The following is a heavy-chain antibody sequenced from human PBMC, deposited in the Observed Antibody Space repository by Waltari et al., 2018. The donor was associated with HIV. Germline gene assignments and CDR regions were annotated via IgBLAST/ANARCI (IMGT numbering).Heavy chain of an antibody. J-gene: IGHJ4*02. CDR2: IKEDGSEI. CDR3: ARDPEGYTLGGGDFDY. CDR1: GFTFRNYW. Sequence: EVQRVESGGGWVQPGGSPRISCAVSGFTFRNYWMTWVRQGPGKGVECVANIKEDGSEIYYVDSVKGRFTISRDNAKKSLYLQMNSLRVEDTAVYYCARDPEGYTLGGGDFDYWGQGTLVTVSS. D-gene: IGHD5-12*01. V-gene: IGHV3-7*01.